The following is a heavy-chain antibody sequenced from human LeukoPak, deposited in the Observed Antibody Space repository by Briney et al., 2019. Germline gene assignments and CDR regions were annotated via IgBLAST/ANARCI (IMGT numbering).Heavy chain of an antibody. D-gene: IGHD6-19*01. CDR3: ATVSEAYSSGWYGSY. Sequence: GASVKLSYKVSGYTLTELSMHWVRQAPGKGLEWMGGFDPEDGETIYAQKFQGRVTMTEDTSTDTAYMELSSLRSEDTAVYYCATVSEAYSSGWYGSYWGQGTLVTVSS. CDR1: GYTLTELS. J-gene: IGHJ4*02. V-gene: IGHV1-24*01. CDR2: FDPEDGET.